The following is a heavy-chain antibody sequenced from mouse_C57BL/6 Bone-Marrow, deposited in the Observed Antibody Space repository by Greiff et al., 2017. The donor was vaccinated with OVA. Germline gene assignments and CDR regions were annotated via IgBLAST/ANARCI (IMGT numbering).Heavy chain of an antibody. Sequence: VQLQQPGAELVKPGASVKLSCKASGYTFTSYWMHWVKQRPGQGLEWIGMIHPNSGSTNYNEKFKSKATLTVDKSSSTAYMQLSSLTSEDSAGYYCGGGSGYYFDYWGQGTTLTVSS. CDR1: GYTFTSYW. CDR3: GGGSGYYFDY. D-gene: IGHD1-1*01. V-gene: IGHV1-64*01. J-gene: IGHJ2*01. CDR2: IHPNSGST.